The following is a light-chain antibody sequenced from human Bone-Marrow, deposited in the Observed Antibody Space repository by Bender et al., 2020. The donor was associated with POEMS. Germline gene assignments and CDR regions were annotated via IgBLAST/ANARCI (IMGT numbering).Light chain of an antibody. Sequence: QSALTQPPSASGSPGQSVTISCTGTSSDVGGYNLVPWYQHHPGAAPKLLLYEVTRRPSGIYTRFSGSKSGNTASLTVSGHQTEDEADYYCASYTSSKSYVFGTGTKVTVL. J-gene: IGLJ1*01. V-gene: IGLV2-8*01. CDR3: ASYTSSKSYV. CDR1: SSDVGGYNL. CDR2: EVT.